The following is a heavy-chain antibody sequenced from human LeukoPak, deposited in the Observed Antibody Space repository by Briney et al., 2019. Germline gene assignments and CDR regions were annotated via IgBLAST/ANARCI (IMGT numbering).Heavy chain of an antibody. V-gene: IGHV3-48*03. CDR2: ISNTYYTT. CDR3: ARRIAVAGTLVGDRAFDI. D-gene: IGHD6-19*01. J-gene: IGHJ3*02. Sequence: GGSLRLSCAASGFIFSTYEMNWVRQAPGKGLEWVSYISNTYYTTYYADSVRGRFTISRDNAKNSLYLQMNTLRAEDTAVYYCARRIAVAGTLVGDRAFDIWGQGTMVIVSS. CDR1: GFIFSTYE.